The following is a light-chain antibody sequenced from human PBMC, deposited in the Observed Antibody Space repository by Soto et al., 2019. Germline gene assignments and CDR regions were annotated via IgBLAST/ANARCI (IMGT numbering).Light chain of an antibody. CDR2: DAS. CDR1: HDIKMA. J-gene: IGKJ5*01. V-gene: IGKV1-33*01. Sequence: DIQMTQSPSSVSASVGDRVTITCQASHDIKMALNWYQEKPGKAPKLLIYDASNLQTGVPSRFSGSGSGTHFTLTITSLQPEDVATYYCQRYDSLPPTFGQGTQLDIK. CDR3: QRYDSLPPT.